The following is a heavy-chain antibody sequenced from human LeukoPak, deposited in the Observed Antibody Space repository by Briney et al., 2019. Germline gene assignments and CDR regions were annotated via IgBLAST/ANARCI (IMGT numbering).Heavy chain of an antibody. V-gene: IGHV4-31*03. J-gene: IGHJ4*02. D-gene: IGHD3-22*01. CDR1: GGSISSGGYY. Sequence: SQTLSLTCTVSGGSISSGGYYWGWIRQHPGKGLEWIGYMHYSGTAYYNPSLNSRVSISLDPSKNQLSLKLSSVTAADTAVYYCARDAYYYNNSAFDSWGQGILVTVSS. CDR3: ARDAYYYNNSAFDS. CDR2: MHYSGTA.